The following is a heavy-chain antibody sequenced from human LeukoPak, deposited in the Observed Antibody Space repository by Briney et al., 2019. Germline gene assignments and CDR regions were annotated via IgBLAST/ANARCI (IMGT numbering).Heavy chain of an antibody. CDR1: GGSINSYY. CDR3: ARDRAELAARLRYYYYMDV. CDR2: IHTSGST. D-gene: IGHD6-6*01. J-gene: IGHJ6*03. Sequence: SSETLSLTCTVSGGSINSYYWSWIRQTAGKGLEWIGRIHTSGSTNYNPSLKSRVTMSVDTSKNQFSLKLNSVTATDTAVYYCARDRAELAARLRYYYYMDVWGKGTTVTVSS. V-gene: IGHV4-4*07.